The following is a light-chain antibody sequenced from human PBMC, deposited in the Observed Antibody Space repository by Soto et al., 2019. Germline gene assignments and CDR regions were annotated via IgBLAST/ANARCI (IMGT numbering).Light chain of an antibody. CDR2: GVS. Sequence: EIVLTQSPGTLSLSPGQRATLSCRASQSVTSGYLAWYQQRPGQAPRLLIYGVSNRATGIPDRFSGSGSGTDFTLTISRLEPEDFAVYYCQQYGSSPFTFGPGAKVHIK. CDR1: QSVTSGY. CDR3: QQYGSSPFT. V-gene: IGKV3-20*01. J-gene: IGKJ3*01.